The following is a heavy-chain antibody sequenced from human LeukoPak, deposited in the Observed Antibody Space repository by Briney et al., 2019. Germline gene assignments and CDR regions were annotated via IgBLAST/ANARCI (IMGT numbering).Heavy chain of an antibody. Sequence: ASVKVSCKASGYTFTGYYMHWVRQAPGQGLEWMGWINPKSGGTNYAQKFQGRVTMTRDTSISTAYMELRSLRSDDTAVYYCAREEGDWGDAFDIWGQGTLVTVSS. J-gene: IGHJ3*02. CDR1: GYTFTGYY. CDR3: AREEGDWGDAFDI. CDR2: INPKSGGT. V-gene: IGHV1-2*02. D-gene: IGHD2-21*02.